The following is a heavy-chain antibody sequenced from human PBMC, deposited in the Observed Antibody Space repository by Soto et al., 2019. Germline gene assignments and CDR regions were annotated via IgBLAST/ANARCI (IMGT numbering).Heavy chain of an antibody. Sequence: ASVKVSCKASGYTFTSYTLTWVRQAPGQGLGWMGRIIPILGIANYAQNFQGRVTITADKSTSTVYMELSSLRSEDTAVYYCARDGSPYFFAHWGQETLVPFSS. CDR2: IIPILGIA. J-gene: IGHJ4*02. CDR1: GYTFTSYT. CDR3: ARDGSPYFFAH. V-gene: IGHV1-69*04.